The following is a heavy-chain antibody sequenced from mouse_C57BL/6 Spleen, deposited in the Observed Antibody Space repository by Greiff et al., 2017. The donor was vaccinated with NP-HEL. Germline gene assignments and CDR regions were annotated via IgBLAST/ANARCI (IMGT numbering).Heavy chain of an antibody. CDR2: IRSKSSNYAT. CDR1: GFTFNTYA. D-gene: IGHD1-1*01. V-gene: IGHV10-3*01. J-gene: IGHJ4*01. Sequence: EVQVVESGGGLVQPKGSLKLSCAASGFTFNTYAMHWVRQAPGKGLEWVARIRSKSSNYATYYADSVKDRFTISRDDSQSMLYLQMNNLKTEDTAMYYCVRGGSYGGSSPYYAMDYWGQGTSVTVSS. CDR3: VRGGSYGGSSPYYAMDY.